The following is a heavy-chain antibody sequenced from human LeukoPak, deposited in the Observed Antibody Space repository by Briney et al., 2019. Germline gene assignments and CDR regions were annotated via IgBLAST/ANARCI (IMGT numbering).Heavy chain of an antibody. Sequence: ASVKVSCKVSGYTLTELSMHWVRQAPGKGLEWMGGFDPEDGETIYAQKFQGRVTMTEDTSTDTAYMELSSLRSEDTAVYYCARASYYDSSGYYYYCYGMDVWGQGTTVTVSS. D-gene: IGHD3-22*01. V-gene: IGHV1-24*01. CDR1: GYTLTELS. CDR2: FDPEDGET. J-gene: IGHJ6*02. CDR3: ARASYYDSSGYYYYCYGMDV.